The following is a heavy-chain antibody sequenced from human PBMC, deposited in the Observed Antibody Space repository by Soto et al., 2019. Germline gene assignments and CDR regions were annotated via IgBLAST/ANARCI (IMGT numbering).Heavy chain of an antibody. J-gene: IGHJ4*02. CDR1: GFTFSSYW. CDR3: ARDQESLDY. CDR2: IKKNGNKK. Sequence: PGGSLSLSCAVSGFTFSSYWMIWFRQAPGKGLEWMANIKKNGNKKYYVDSVKSRFTISRNNANQSLYLLITTLTAEDTAVYYCARDQESLDYWGQGTLVTVSS. V-gene: IGHV3-7*01.